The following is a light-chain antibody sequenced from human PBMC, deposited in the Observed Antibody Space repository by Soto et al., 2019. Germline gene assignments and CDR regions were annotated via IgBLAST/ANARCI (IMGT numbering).Light chain of an antibody. Sequence: IQMPQSPSSLSASVGDRVTITCRANQSIVRNLNWYQQKPGKAPELLIYTASNLASGVPSRFSGSGSGTDFALTISSLQPEDSAVYYWQESHSSSLSVGGGTNV. CDR3: QESHSSSLS. CDR1: QSIVRN. J-gene: IGKJ4*01. V-gene: IGKV1-39*01. CDR2: TAS.